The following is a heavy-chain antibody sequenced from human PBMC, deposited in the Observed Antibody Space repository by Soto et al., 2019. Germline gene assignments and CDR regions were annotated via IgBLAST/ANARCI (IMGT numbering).Heavy chain of an antibody. CDR2: IYPGDSDT. D-gene: IGHD2-15*01. CDR3: ARRPGYCSGGSCYSGNWFDH. J-gene: IGHJ5*02. Sequence: GESLKISCKGSGYSFTSYWIGWVRQMPGKGLEWMGIIYPGDSDTRYSPSFQGQVTISADKSISTAYLQWSSLKASDTAMYYCARRPGYCSGGSCYSGNWFDHWGQGTLVTVSS. V-gene: IGHV5-51*01. CDR1: GYSFTSYW.